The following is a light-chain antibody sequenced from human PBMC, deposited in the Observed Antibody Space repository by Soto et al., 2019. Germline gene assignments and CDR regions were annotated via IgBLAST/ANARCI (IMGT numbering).Light chain of an antibody. CDR2: RNN. V-gene: IGLV1-47*01. Sequence: QSVLTQPPSASGTPWQRVTISCSGSSSNIGSNYVYWYQQPPGTAPKLLIYRNNQRPSGVPDRFSGSKSGTSASLAISGLRSEDEADYYCAAWDDSLSGYVVFGGGTKVTVL. CDR1: SSNIGSNY. J-gene: IGLJ2*01. CDR3: AAWDDSLSGYVV.